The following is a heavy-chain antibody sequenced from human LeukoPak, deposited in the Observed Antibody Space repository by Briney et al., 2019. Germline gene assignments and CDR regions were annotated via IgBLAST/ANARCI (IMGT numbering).Heavy chain of an antibody. V-gene: IGHV3-15*01. CDR1: GFTFSNAW. CDR2: IKSKTDGGTT. J-gene: IGHJ3*02. Sequence: GGSLRLSCAASGFTFSNAWMSWVRQAPGKGLEWVGRIKSKTDGGTTDYAAPVKGRFTISRDNSKNTLYLQMHSLRVEDTAVYYCARAAAFGSGSYSRDAYDIWGQGTMVTVSS. D-gene: IGHD3-10*01. CDR3: ARAAAFGSGSYSRDAYDI.